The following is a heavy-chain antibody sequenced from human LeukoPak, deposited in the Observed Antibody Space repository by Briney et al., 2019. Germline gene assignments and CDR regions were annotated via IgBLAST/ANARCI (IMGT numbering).Heavy chain of an antibody. Sequence: GGSLRLSCAASGFTFSSYSINWVRQAPGKGLEWVSSISSSSSYKYYADSVEGRFTISRDNAENSVYLQMNSLRAEDTALYYCAKESPIAAAGPLDYWGQGTLVTVSS. D-gene: IGHD6-13*01. CDR1: GFTFSSYS. CDR2: ISSSSSYK. J-gene: IGHJ4*02. CDR3: AKESPIAAAGPLDY. V-gene: IGHV3-21*04.